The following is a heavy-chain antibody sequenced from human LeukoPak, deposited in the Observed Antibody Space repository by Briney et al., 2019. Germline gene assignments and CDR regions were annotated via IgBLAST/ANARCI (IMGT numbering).Heavy chain of an antibody. J-gene: IGHJ5*02. V-gene: IGHV3-66*01. CDR1: GFTVSSNY. CDR2: IYSGGST. CDR3: ARDTDGITIIT. Sequence: PGGSLRLSCAASGFTVSSNYMSWVRQAPGQGLEWVSVIYSGGSTYYADSVEGRFTISRDNSKNTLYLQMNSLRAEDTAVYYCARDTDGITIITWGQGNLFTASS. D-gene: IGHD3-10*01.